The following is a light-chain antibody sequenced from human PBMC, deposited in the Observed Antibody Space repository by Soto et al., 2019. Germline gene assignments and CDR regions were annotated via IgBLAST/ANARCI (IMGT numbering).Light chain of an antibody. Sequence: QTVVTQPPSVSGAPGQRVTISCTGSNSNIGAGYDVHWYQQLPGTAPKLLIFGNSNRPSGVPDRFSASKSGTSASLAITGLQAEDEADYYCQSYDASLSVWVFGGGTKVTVL. J-gene: IGLJ3*02. CDR1: NSNIGAGYD. V-gene: IGLV1-40*01. CDR2: GNS. CDR3: QSYDASLSVWV.